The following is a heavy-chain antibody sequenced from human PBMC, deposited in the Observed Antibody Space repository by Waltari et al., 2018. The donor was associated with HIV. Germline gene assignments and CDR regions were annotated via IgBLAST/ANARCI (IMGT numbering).Heavy chain of an antibody. J-gene: IGHJ3*02. CDR1: GFTFSSYE. CDR3: ARAFMIRGTGAFDI. CDR2: ISSSGSTI. V-gene: IGHV3-48*03. D-gene: IGHD3-10*01. Sequence: VQVVASGGGLVQPGGSLRLSCAASGFTFSSYEMNWVRQAPGKGLEWVSYISSSGSTIYFADSVKGRFTMSRDNAKNSLYLRMNSLRAEDTAVYYCARAFMIRGTGAFDIWGQGTMVTVSS.